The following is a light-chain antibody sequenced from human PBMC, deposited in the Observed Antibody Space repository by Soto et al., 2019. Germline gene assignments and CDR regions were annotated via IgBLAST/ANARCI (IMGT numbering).Light chain of an antibody. CDR1: QSVSSY. Sequence: EIVLTQSPATLSLSPGERATLSCRASQSVSSYLAWYQQKPGQAPRLLIYDASNSATGIPARFSGSGSGTDFTLTSSSLEPEDFAVYYCQQRSNWPLTLGGGTKVEIK. V-gene: IGKV3-11*01. CDR2: DAS. CDR3: QQRSNWPLT. J-gene: IGKJ4*01.